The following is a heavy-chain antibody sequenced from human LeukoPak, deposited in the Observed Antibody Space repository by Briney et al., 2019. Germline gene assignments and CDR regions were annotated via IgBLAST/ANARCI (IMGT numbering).Heavy chain of an antibody. Sequence: GGSLRLSCAASGFTFSSYAMSWVRQAPGKGLEWVSAISGSGGSTYYADSVRGRLSISRDNSKNSLYLQMNSLRAEDTAVYYCARDRSTIVRSFDYWGQGTLVTVSS. V-gene: IGHV3-23*01. CDR2: ISGSGGST. CDR1: GFTFSSYA. D-gene: IGHD1-26*01. CDR3: ARDRSTIVRSFDY. J-gene: IGHJ4*02.